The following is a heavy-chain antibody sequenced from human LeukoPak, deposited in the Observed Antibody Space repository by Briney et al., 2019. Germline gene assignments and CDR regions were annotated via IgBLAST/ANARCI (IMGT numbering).Heavy chain of an antibody. J-gene: IGHJ6*03. CDR2: ISSTAPYI. V-gene: IGHV3-21*01. CDR1: GFTFVSHT. Sequence: PGGSLRLSCTPSGFTFVSHTMNWVRQAPGKGLEWVASISSTAPYIYYADSLEGRFTISRDNAENSVSLQMASLRVGDTAVYYCTRRGSGKSFYYMDVWGKGTTVTVS. CDR3: TRRGSGKSFYYMDV. D-gene: IGHD3-16*01.